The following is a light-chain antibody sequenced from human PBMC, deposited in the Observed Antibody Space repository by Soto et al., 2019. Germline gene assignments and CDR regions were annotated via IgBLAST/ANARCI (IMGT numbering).Light chain of an antibody. CDR3: IQSIHVPCT. CDR1: QSLLYSNGETD. Sequence: DIVMTQTPLSLSVTPGQPAAISCRSSQSLLYSNGETDLYWLLQKPGQPPQPLIYEVSKRFSGVQDRFMGSGSGTDFTLKISRVEAEDVGLYFFIQSIHVPCTFGQGTKVEIK. J-gene: IGKJ1*01. V-gene: IGKV2D-29*01. CDR2: EVS.